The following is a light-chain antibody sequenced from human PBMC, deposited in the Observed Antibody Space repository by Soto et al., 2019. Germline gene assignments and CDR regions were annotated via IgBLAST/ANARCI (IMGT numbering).Light chain of an antibody. J-gene: IGKJ2*01. CDR3: QQYNTYHVT. Sequence: DIQMTQSPSTLSASVGDRVTITCRASQSIPRWLAWYQQKAGKAPKVLIYDASSLDSGVPSRFSGSGSGTEFTLTIISLQPDDFATYYCQQYNTYHVTFGQGTKLEI. CDR1: QSIPRW. CDR2: DAS. V-gene: IGKV1-5*01.